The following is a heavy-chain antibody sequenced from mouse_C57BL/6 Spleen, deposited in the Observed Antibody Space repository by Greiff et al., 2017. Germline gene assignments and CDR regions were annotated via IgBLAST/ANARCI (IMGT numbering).Heavy chain of an antibody. CDR2: INYDGSST. Sequence: EVKLMESEGGLVQPGSSMKLSCTASGFTFSDYYMAWVRQVPEKGLEWVANINYDGSSTYYLDSLKSRFIISRDNAKNILYLQMSSLKSEDTATYYCAREGGNPDMDYYAMDYWGQGTSVTVSS. CDR1: GFTFSDYY. V-gene: IGHV5-16*01. D-gene: IGHD2-1*01. J-gene: IGHJ4*01. CDR3: AREGGNPDMDYYAMDY.